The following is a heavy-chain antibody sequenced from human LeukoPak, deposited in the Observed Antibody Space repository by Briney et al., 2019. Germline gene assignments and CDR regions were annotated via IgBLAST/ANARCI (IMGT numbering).Heavy chain of an antibody. V-gene: IGHV3-23*01. CDR3: ARAVGATTDEDYFDY. CDR2: ISGSGGST. D-gene: IGHD1-26*01. CDR1: GFTFNSYG. Sequence: PGGSLRLSCAASGFTFNSYGMNWVRQAPGKGLEWVSAISGSGGSTYYADSVKGRFTLSRDNSKNTLYLQMNSLRAEDTAVYYCARAVGATTDEDYFDYWGQGTLVTVSS. J-gene: IGHJ4*02.